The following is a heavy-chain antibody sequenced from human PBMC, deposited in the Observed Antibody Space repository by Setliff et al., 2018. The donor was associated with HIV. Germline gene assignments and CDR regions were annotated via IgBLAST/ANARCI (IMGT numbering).Heavy chain of an antibody. CDR2: IFPRDSET. J-gene: IGHJ6*03. CDR3: TRHPLRPGIAGYFYFVDV. V-gene: IGHV5-51*01. CDR1: GYSFPNDW. D-gene: IGHD3-9*01. Sequence: GESLKISCKDSGYSFPNDWIGWVRQKPGKGLEWVAIIFPRDSETRYSPSFEGQVTISVDRSLNTVYLQWSRLRASASAIYYCTRHPLRPGIAGYFYFVDVWGTGTTVTVSS.